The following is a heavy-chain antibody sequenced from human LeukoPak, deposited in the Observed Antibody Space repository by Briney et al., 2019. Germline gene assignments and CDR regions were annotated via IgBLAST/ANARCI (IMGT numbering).Heavy chain of an antibody. Sequence: SETLSLTCAVYGESFSGHYWSWIRQPPGKGLEWIGEINHNGNTNHHPSLKSRVTISVDPSKNQFSLKLSSVTAADTAVYYCARARGAVALDYWGQGTLVTVSS. D-gene: IGHD6-19*01. J-gene: IGHJ4*02. CDR1: GESFSGHY. CDR2: INHNGNT. CDR3: ARARGAVALDY. V-gene: IGHV4-34*01.